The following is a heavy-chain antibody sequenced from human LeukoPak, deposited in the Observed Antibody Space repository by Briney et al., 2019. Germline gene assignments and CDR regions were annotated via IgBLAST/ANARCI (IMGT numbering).Heavy chain of an antibody. J-gene: IGHJ6*03. CDR3: ARESVEKEGITYYYYYMDV. Sequence: GGSLRLSCAASGFTFSSYGMHWVRQAPGKGLEWVAVISYDGSNKYYADSVKGRFTISRDNSKNTLYLQMNSLRAEDTAVYYCARESVEKEGITYYYYYMDVWGKGTTVTVSS. CDR1: GFTFSSYG. CDR2: ISYDGSNK. D-gene: IGHD3-10*01. V-gene: IGHV3-30*03.